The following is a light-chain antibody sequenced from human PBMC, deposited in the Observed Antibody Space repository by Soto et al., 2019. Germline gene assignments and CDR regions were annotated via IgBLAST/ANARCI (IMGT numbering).Light chain of an antibody. CDR3: QQSYSTLWT. Sequence: IQMTQSPSSLSASVGDRVTITFRASQSITIYLNWYQQKPGEAPNLLIFGASTLQSGVPSRFSGSGSGTDFTLTISSLQPEDFATYYCQQSYSTLWTFGQGTKVDIK. CDR1: QSITIY. V-gene: IGKV1-39*01. CDR2: GAS. J-gene: IGKJ1*01.